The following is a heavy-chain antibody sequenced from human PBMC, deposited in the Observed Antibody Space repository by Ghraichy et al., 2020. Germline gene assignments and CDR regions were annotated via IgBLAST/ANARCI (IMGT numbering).Heavy chain of an antibody. CDR2: ITTKSGNT. V-gene: IGHV1-18*01. Sequence: ASVKVSCKASGYTFISYGISWVRQAPGQGLEWMGWITTKSGNTHYAQKFQGRVIMTTETSTNTAYMELRSLRSDDTAVYYCARGINWLDSWGQGTLVTVSS. J-gene: IGHJ5*01. CDR1: GYTFISYG. CDR3: ARGINWLDS.